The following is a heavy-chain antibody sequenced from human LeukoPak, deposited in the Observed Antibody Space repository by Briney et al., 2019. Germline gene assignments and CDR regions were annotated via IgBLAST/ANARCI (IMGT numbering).Heavy chain of an antibody. CDR2: IIPIFGTA. D-gene: IGHD5-24*01. Sequence: SVKLSCKASGGTFSSYSISWVRQAPGQGLEWMGRIIPIFGTANYAQNFQGRVTITADESTSTAYMELSSLRSEDTAVYYCARDGAEYIEMATLKFDYWGQGTLVTVSS. J-gene: IGHJ4*02. CDR1: GGTFSSYS. CDR3: ARDGAEYIEMATLKFDY. V-gene: IGHV1-69*01.